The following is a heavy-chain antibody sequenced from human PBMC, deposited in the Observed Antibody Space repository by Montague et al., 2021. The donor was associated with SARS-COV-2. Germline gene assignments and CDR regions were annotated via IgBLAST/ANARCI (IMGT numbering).Heavy chain of an antibody. Sequence: SETLSLTCNVSGGSISNYYWSWIRQPAGKGLEWLGLIYSSGSINYNPSLKTRITLSVDTSKNQLSLRLTSVTAADTAVYYFARNPGEYYGMDVWGQGTTVTVSS. CDR1: GGSISNYY. J-gene: IGHJ6*02. V-gene: IGHV4-4*07. D-gene: IGHD3-16*01. CDR3: ARNPGEYYGMDV. CDR2: IYSSGSI.